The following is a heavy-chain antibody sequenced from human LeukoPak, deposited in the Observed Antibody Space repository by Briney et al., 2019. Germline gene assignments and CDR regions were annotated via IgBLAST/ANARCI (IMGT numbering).Heavy chain of an antibody. V-gene: IGHV3-23*01. CDR1: GFTFSSYA. J-gene: IGHJ4*02. CDR2: ISGTGGST. D-gene: IGHD2-2*01. Sequence: GGSLRLSCAASGFTFSSYAMNWVRQAPGKGLEWVSVISGTGGSTYYADSVKGRFTISRDNSKNTVYLQMNSLRAEDTAVYYCAKDLYQLLSYWGQGTLVTVSS. CDR3: AKDLYQLLSY.